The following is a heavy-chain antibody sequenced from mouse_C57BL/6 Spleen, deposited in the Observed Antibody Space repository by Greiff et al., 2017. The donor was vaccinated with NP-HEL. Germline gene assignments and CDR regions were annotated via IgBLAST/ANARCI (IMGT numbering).Heavy chain of an antibody. CDR2: IYPGDGDT. CDR1: GYAFSSSW. J-gene: IGHJ2*01. CDR3: ARHDDDEGFDY. V-gene: IGHV1-82*01. D-gene: IGHD2-4*01. Sequence: QVQLQQSGPELVKPGASVKISCKASGYAFSSSWMNWVKQRPGKGLEWIGRIYPGDGDTNYNGKFKGKATLTADKSSSTAYMQLSSLTSEDSAVYFCARHDDDEGFDYWGQGTTLTVSS.